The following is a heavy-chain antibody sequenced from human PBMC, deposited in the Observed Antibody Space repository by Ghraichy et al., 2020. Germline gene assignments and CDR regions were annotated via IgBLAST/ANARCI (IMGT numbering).Heavy chain of an antibody. Sequence: ASVKVSCKASRNTFTSYDINWVRQAPGQGLEWMGWMHPDTENTGYAQKFQGRVTMTRNTSLSTAYMELSSLTSEDTAVYYCAKSITGTGDAFDIWGQGTMVTVSS. V-gene: IGHV1-8*01. CDR1: RNTFTSYD. CDR2: MHPDTENT. CDR3: AKSITGTGDAFDI. D-gene: IGHD1-20*01. J-gene: IGHJ3*02.